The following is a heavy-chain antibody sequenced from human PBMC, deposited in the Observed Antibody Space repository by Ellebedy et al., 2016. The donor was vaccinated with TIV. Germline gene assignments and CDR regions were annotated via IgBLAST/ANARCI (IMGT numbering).Heavy chain of an antibody. CDR3: TRDLTNIVSGDY. D-gene: IGHD5/OR15-5a*01. CDR1: GYIFTDYY. CDR2: INPNSGGT. J-gene: IGHJ4*02. Sequence: AASVKVSCKVSGYIFTDYYIHWVRQAPGQGLEWMAWINPNSGGTNYAQKFQGRVTVTRDTSTSTAFLELSRLRYDETAVYYCTRDLTNIVSGDYWGQGTLVTVSS. V-gene: IGHV1-2*02.